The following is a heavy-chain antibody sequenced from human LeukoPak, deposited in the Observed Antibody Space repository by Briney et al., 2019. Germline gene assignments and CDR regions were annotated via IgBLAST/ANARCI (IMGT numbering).Heavy chain of an antibody. CDR1: GASISTSTYY. J-gene: IGHJ4*02. D-gene: IGHD3-10*01. V-gene: IGHV4-39*07. CDR2: IYKTGTT. Sequence: PSETLSLSCIVSGASISTSTYYWAWVRQPPGKGLEWIGSIYKTGTTNYSPSLKSRVTISVDTSKNQFSLKLSSVTAADTAVYYCARPCIGVPASCVDYWGQGTLVTVSS. CDR3: ARPCIGVPASCVDY.